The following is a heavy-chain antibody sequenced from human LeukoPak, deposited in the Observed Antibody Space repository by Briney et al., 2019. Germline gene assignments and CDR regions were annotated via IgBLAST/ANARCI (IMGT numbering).Heavy chain of an antibody. CDR2: INHSGST. D-gene: IGHD2-2*01. J-gene: IGHJ5*02. CDR3: AIHIVVVPAAKKKNWFDP. CDR1: GGSFSGYY. Sequence: SETLSLTCAVYGGSFSGYYWSWIRQPPGKGLEWIGEINHSGSTNYNPSLKSRVTISVDTSKNHFSLKLSSVTAADTAVYYCAIHIVVVPAAKKKNWFDPWGQGTLVTVSS. V-gene: IGHV4-34*01.